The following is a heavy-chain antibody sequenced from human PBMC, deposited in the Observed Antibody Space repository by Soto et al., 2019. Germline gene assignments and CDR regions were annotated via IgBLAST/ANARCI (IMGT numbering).Heavy chain of an antibody. CDR2: IIPIFGTA. CDR1: GGTFSSYA. V-gene: IGHV1-69*05. CDR3: ARDLLRETWQTDYLDF. J-gene: IGHJ4*02. Sequence: SVKVSCKASGGTFSSYAISWVRQAPGQGLEWMGGIIPIFGTANYAQKFQGRVTITKDTSTNTAYMELRSLTSDDTGVYYCARDLLRETWQTDYLDFWGQGTPVTVSS. D-gene: IGHD2-15*01.